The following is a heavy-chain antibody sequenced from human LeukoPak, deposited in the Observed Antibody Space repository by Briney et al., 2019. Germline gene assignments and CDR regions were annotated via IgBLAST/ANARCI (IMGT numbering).Heavy chain of an antibody. CDR3: ARDGEDYGGSHFDY. CDR1: GYTFTSYG. V-gene: IGHV1-69*04. Sequence: SVKVSCKASGYTFTSYGISWVRQAPGQGLEWMGRIIPILGIANYAQKFQGRVTITADKSTSTAYMELSSLRSEDTAVYYCARDGEDYGGSHFDYWGQGTLVTVSS. J-gene: IGHJ4*02. D-gene: IGHD4-23*01. CDR2: IIPILGIA.